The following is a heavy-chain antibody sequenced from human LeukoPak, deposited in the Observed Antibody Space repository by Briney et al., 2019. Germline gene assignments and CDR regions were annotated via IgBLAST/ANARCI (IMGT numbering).Heavy chain of an antibody. V-gene: IGHV4-39*07. CDR1: GGSISSSSYY. Sequence: SETLSLTCTVSGGSISSSSYYWGWIRQPPGKGLEWIGSIYYSGSTSYNPSRKSRVTISVDTSKNQFSLKLSSVTAADTAMYYCERSNYGSGSYYNIWGQGTLVTVSS. D-gene: IGHD3-10*01. CDR3: ERSNYGSGSYYNI. J-gene: IGHJ4*02. CDR2: IYYSGST.